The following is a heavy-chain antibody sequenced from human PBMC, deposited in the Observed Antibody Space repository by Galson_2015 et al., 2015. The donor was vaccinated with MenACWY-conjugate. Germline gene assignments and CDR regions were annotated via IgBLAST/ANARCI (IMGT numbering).Heavy chain of an antibody. CDR1: GFTFTSSA. CDR2: IVVGSGNT. D-gene: IGHD3-10*01. J-gene: IGHJ4*02. Sequence: SVKVSCKASGFTFTSSAVQWVRQARGQRLEWIGWIVVGSGNTNYAQKFQERVTITRDMSTSTAYMELSSLRSEDTAVYYCAASQRGGLLWLSSWGQGTLVTVSS. V-gene: IGHV1-58*01. CDR3: AASQRGGLLWLSS.